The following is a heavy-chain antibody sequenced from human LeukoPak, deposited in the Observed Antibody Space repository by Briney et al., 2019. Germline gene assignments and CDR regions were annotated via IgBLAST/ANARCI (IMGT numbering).Heavy chain of an antibody. CDR2: FDPEDGET. J-gene: IGHJ4*02. Sequence: ASVKVSCKVSGYTLTELSMHWVRQAPGKGLEWMGGFDPEDGETIYAQKFQGRVTMTEDTSTDTAYMELSSLRSEDTAVYYCATRLTGTTWYYFDYWGQGTLVTVSS. CDR1: GYTLTELS. CDR3: ATRLTGTTWYYFDY. V-gene: IGHV1-24*01. D-gene: IGHD1-7*01.